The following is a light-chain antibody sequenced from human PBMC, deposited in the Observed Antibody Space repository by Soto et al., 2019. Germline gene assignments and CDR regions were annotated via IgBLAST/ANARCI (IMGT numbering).Light chain of an antibody. J-gene: IGKJ1*01. CDR3: HQRQSWPRT. V-gene: IGKV3D-15*03. CDR2: GAS. Sequence: ETLMTQSPATLSVSPGERATLSCRASQSVSDYLAWYQQRPGQAPRLLISGASIRAAGIPARFSASGSGTDFTLTISDVQPEDFALYYCHQRQSWPRTFGQGTKVDI. CDR1: QSVSDY.